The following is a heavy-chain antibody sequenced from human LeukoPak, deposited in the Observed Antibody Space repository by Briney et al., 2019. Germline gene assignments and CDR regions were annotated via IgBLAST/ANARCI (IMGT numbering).Heavy chain of an antibody. V-gene: IGHV1-24*01. Sequence: GASVTVSCKVSGYTLTELSMHWVRQAPGKGLEWMGGFDPEDGETIYAQKFQGRVTMTEDTSTDTAYMELSSLRSEDTAVYYCATGGYSSVRWELLVAQWFDPWGQGTLVTVSS. CDR3: ATGGYSSVRWELLVAQWFDP. J-gene: IGHJ5*02. CDR2: FDPEDGET. D-gene: IGHD1-26*01. CDR1: GYTLTELS.